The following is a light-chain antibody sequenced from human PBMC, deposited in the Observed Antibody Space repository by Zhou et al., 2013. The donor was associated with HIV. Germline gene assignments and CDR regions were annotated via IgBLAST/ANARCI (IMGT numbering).Light chain of an antibody. V-gene: IGKV3-15*01. CDR2: GAS. Sequence: TQSPATLSVSPGERATLSCRASQSVSSNLAWFQQKPGQAPRLLIYGASTRATGIPARFSGSGSGTEFTLTISSLQSEDFAVYYCQQYNNVGTFGQGTKAGDQT. CDR1: QSVSSN. CDR3: QQYNNVGT. J-gene: IGKJ2*01.